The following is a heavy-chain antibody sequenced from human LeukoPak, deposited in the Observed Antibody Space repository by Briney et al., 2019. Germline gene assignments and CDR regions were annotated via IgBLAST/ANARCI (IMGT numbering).Heavy chain of an antibody. CDR2: ISSNGGST. V-gene: IGHV3-64*01. Sequence: GGSLRLSCAASGFTFSSYAMHWVRQAPGKGLEYVSAISSNGGSTYYANSVKGRFTISRDNSKNTLYLQMGSLRAEDTAVYYCAREPGDYGDYRYFDYWGQGTLVTVSS. J-gene: IGHJ4*02. CDR1: GFTFSSYA. D-gene: IGHD4-17*01. CDR3: AREPGDYGDYRYFDY.